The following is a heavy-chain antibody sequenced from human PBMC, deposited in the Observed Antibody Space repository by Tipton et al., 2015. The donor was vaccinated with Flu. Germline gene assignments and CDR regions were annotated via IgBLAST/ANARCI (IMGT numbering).Heavy chain of an antibody. V-gene: IGHV4-38-2*02. D-gene: IGHD3-22*01. CDR3: AKTYFDSSDSPDRFDP. CDR1: GYFINSGYY. Sequence: LRLSCTVSGYFINSGYYWGWIRQSPGEGLQWIASIYRTGSTYYNPSLKSRVSIAIDTSKNQFSLRMNSVTAADSAVYYCAKTYFDSSDSPDRFDPWGQGTLVTVSS. CDR2: IYRTGST. J-gene: IGHJ5*02.